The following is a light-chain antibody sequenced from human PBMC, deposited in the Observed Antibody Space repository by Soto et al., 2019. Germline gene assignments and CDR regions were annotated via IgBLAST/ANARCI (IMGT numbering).Light chain of an antibody. CDR3: QQYDSYSYT. V-gene: IGKV1-5*01. J-gene: IGKJ2*01. CDR1: QTIGNW. CDR2: DAS. Sequence: NQMTQSPSTLSASVGDRVTITCRASQTIGNWLAWYQQKTGKAPKLLIYDASSLERGVPSRFSGSRSGTEFTLTISSLQPDDFATYYCQQYDSYSYTFGQGTKLEIK.